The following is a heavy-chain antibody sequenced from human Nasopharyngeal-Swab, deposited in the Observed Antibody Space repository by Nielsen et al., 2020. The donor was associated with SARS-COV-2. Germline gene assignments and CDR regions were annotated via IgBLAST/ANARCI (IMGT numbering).Heavy chain of an antibody. CDR3: ARSVVAAAGWGWFDP. CDR2: INPSGGSA. D-gene: IGHD6-13*01. CDR1: GYTFTNYN. J-gene: IGHJ5*02. V-gene: IGHV1-46*01. Sequence: ASVKVSCKASGYTFTNYNLHWVRQAPGQGLEWMGVINPSGGSANYAQKFQGRVTTTRDTSTNIAYMELSSLESEDTAVYYCARSVVAAAGWGWFDPWGQGTLVTVSS.